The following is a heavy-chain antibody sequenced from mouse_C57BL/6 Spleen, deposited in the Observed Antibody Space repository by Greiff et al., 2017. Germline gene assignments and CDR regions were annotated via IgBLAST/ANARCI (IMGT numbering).Heavy chain of an antibody. V-gene: IGHV1-82*01. CDR3: ARDKLGYFDY. CDR1: GYAFSSSW. J-gene: IGHJ2*01. CDR2: IYPGDGDT. Sequence: QVQLQQSGPELVKPGASVKISCKASGYAFSSSWMNWVKQRPGKGLEWIGRIYPGDGDTNYNGKFKGKATLTADKSSSTAYMQRSSLTSEDSAVYFCARDKLGYFDYWGQGTTLTVSS.